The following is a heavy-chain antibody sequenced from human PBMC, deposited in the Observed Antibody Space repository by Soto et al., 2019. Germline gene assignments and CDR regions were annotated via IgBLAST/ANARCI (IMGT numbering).Heavy chain of an antibody. V-gene: IGHV3-33*01. CDR2: IWYDGSNK. Sequence: GGSLRLSCAASGFTFSSYGMHWVRQAPGKGLEWVAVIWYDGSNKYYADSVKGRFTISRDNSKNTLYLQMNSLRAEDTAVYYCARDPGAGTRWTTYYYYGMDVWGQGTTVTVSS. D-gene: IGHD6-19*01. J-gene: IGHJ6*02. CDR3: ARDPGAGTRWTTYYYYGMDV. CDR1: GFTFSSYG.